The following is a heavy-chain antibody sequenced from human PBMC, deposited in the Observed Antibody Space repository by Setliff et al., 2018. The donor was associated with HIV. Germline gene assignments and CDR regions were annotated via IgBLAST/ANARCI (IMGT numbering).Heavy chain of an antibody. CDR3: AREPATYDGYSWDYYGTDL. D-gene: IGHD3-16*01. J-gene: IGHJ6*02. V-gene: IGHV4-31*03. CDR1: GGSISSGSYY. Sequence: PSETLSLTCSVSGGSISSGSYYWSWIRQHPGKGLEWIGYIFYSGSTTYNPSLKSRLTISIDTSKNRFSLKLKSVTAADTAVYYCAREPATYDGYSWDYYGTDLWGQGTTVTVSS. CDR2: IFYSGST.